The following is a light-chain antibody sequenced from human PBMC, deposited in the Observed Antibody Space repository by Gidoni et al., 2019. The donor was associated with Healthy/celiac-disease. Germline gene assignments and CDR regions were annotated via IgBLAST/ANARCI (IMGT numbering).Light chain of an antibody. J-gene: IGKJ1*01. CDR1: QSISSW. Sequence: DIQMTQSPSTLSASVGDRVTITCRASQSISSWLAWYQQKPGKAPKLLIYDASSLESGVPSRFSGSGSGTEFTLTISSLQPDDFATYYCQQYNSYPRKVXQGTKVEIK. CDR2: DAS. CDR3: QQYNSYPRK. V-gene: IGKV1-5*01.